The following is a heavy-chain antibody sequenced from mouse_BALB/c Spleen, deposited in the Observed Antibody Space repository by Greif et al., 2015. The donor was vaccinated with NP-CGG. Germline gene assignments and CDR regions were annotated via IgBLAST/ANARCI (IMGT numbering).Heavy chain of an antibody. D-gene: IGHD2-1*01. V-gene: IGHV14-3*02. Sequence: VQLQQSGAELVKPGASVKLSCTASGFNIKDTYMHWVKQRPEQGLEWIGRIDPANGNTKYDPKFQGKATITADTSSNTAYLQLSSLTSEDTAVYYCARYVNYVYFDVWGAGTTVTASS. CDR1: GFNIKDTY. CDR3: ARYVNYVYFDV. J-gene: IGHJ1*01. CDR2: IDPANGNT.